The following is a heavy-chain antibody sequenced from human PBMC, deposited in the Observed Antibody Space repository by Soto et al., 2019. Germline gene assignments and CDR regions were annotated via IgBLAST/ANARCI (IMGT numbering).Heavy chain of an antibody. CDR3: ARDDLTMVRGVLTGGRRTNYYYYGMDV. CDR1: GCSLSIYA. V-gene: IGHV1-69*06. J-gene: IGHJ6*02. CDR2: ISPIFVTA. Sequence: SVKVSCKASGCSLSIYAVSWVREAPGQGLEWMGGISPIFVTANYAQKFKGRVKITADKPXXTAYMELSRMRPEDTAVYYCARDDLTMVRGVLTGGRRTNYYYYGMDVWGQGTTVTVYS. D-gene: IGHD3-10*01.